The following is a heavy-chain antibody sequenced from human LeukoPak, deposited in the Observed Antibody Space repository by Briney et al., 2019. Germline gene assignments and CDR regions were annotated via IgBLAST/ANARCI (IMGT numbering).Heavy chain of an antibody. CDR3: ARDSRVVPAAGHYFDS. D-gene: IGHD2-2*01. CDR2: INPSSGST. V-gene: IGHV1-46*01. CDR1: GYTFSSYH. J-gene: IGHJ4*02. Sequence: ASVKVSCKASGYTFSSYHMHWVRQAPGQGLEWMGIINPSSGSTSYAQKFQGRVTMTRDTPTSIVYMELSSLRSEDTAVYYCARDSRVVPAAGHYFDSWGQGILVTVSS.